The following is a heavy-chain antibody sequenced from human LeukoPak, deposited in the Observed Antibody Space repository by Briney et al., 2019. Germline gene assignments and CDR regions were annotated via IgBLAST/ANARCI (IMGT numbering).Heavy chain of an antibody. Sequence: GGSLRLSCAASGFTFSSYAMSWVRHAPGKGLEWVSAISGSGGSTYYADSVKGRFTISRDNSKNTLYLQMNSLRAEDTAVYYCAKDPDIVGATTPDYWGQGTLVTVSS. V-gene: IGHV3-23*01. D-gene: IGHD1-26*01. J-gene: IGHJ4*02. CDR2: ISGSGGST. CDR1: GFTFSSYA. CDR3: AKDPDIVGATTPDY.